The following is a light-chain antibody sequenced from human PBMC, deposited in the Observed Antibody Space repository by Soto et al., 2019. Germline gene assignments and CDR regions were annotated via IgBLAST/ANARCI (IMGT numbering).Light chain of an antibody. J-gene: IGKJ2*01. V-gene: IGKV3-15*01. CDR1: QSIRSS. CDR3: QQYNDWRYT. Sequence: EIVMTHSPATLSVSPGERATLSCWASQSIRSSLAWYQLKPGQAPRLLMYGASTMATGIPARFSGSGSGTEFTLTISSLQSEDFAVYYCQQYNDWRYTFGQGTKLQIK. CDR2: GAS.